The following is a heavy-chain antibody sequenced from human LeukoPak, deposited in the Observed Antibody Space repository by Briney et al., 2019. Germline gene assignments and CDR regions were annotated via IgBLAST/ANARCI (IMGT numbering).Heavy chain of an antibody. Sequence: PGGSLRLSWAASGFTVSSNYMSWVRQAPGKGLEWVSVIYSGGSTYYADSVKGRFTISRDNSKNTLNLQMNSLRAEDTAVYYCARDRAYSGRVGYFDYWGQGTLVTVSS. V-gene: IGHV3-53*01. CDR2: IYSGGST. J-gene: IGHJ4*02. D-gene: IGHD1-26*01. CDR1: GFTVSSNY. CDR3: ARDRAYSGRVGYFDY.